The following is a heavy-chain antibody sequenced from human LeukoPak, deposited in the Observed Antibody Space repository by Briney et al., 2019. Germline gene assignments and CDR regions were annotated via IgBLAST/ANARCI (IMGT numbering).Heavy chain of an antibody. CDR1: GFXFXNYA. J-gene: IGHJ4*02. CDR3: ASGLELDY. CDR2: ISGSGGSK. D-gene: IGHD6-25*01. Sequence: SXRLXCXGSGFXFXNYAMHWVRQPPGXGLEWVSGISGSGGSKYYADSVKGRFTISRDNSKNTLYLQMNSLRAEDTAVYYCASGLELDYWGQGTLVTVSS. V-gene: IGHV3-23*01.